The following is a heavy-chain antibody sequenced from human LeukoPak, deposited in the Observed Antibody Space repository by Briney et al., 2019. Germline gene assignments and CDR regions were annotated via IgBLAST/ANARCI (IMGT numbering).Heavy chain of an antibody. V-gene: IGHV4-4*07. J-gene: IGHJ6*02. CDR3: ARHNQVTVTTSSYSYPMDV. D-gene: IGHD4-11*01. CDR1: GGSISSYY. CDR2: IYTSGST. Sequence: PSETLSLTCTVSGGSISSYYWSWIRQPAGKGLEWIGRIYTSGSTNYNPSLKSRLMISVDTSKNQFSLKLSSVTAADTAVYYCARHNQVTVTTSSYSYPMDVWGQGTTVSVSS.